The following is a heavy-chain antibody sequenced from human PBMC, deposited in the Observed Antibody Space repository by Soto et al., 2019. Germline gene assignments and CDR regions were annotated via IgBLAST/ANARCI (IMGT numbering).Heavy chain of an antibody. D-gene: IGHD6-13*01. CDR2: MNPNSGNT. J-gene: IGHJ6*03. Sequence: GASVKVSCKASGYTFTSYDINWVRQATGQGLEWMGWMNPNSGNTGYAQKFQGRVTMTRNTSISTAYMELSSLRSEDTAVYYCARDVAAGPYYYYYYYMDVWGKGTTVTVS. CDR1: GYTFTSYD. CDR3: ARDVAAGPYYYYYYYMDV. V-gene: IGHV1-8*01.